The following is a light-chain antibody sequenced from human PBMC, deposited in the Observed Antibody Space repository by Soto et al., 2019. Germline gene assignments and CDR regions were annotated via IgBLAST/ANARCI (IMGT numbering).Light chain of an antibody. CDR3: QQFNSSLFT. J-gene: IGKJ3*01. CDR1: QGISNT. Sequence: AIQLTQSPSSLSSSVGDRVTITCRASQGISNTLSWYQQKPRQAPKLLIYNGSSLASGVPSRFSGIGSGTDFTLTISSLQPEDFATYYCQQFNSSLFTFGPGTKVDIK. V-gene: IGKV1-13*02. CDR2: NGS.